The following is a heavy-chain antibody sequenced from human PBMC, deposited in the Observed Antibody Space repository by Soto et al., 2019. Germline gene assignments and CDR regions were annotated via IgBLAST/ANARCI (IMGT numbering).Heavy chain of an antibody. D-gene: IGHD1-1*01. CDR2: IYPADSET. Sequence: GESLKISCSTSGYRLTTSWIGWVRQMPGKGLEWMAIIYPADSETKYSPSFQGQVTISADKSSNTAYLQWNTLKASDTAIYFCARLAPTGTYEWFDYWGQGTLVTVSS. CDR1: GYRLTTSW. CDR3: ARLAPTGTYEWFDY. J-gene: IGHJ4*02. V-gene: IGHV5-51*01.